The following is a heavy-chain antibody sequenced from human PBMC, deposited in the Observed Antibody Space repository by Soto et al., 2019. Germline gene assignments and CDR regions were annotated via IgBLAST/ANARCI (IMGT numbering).Heavy chain of an antibody. Sequence: SETLSLTCTVSGGSISSYYWSWIRQPPGKGLEWIGYIYYSGSTNYNPSPKSRVTISVDTSKNQFSLKLSSVTAADTAVYYRAREVRFASYYYYRMDVWGQGTTVTVSS. J-gene: IGHJ6*02. D-gene: IGHD3-3*01. V-gene: IGHV4-59*01. CDR2: IYYSGST. CDR1: GGSISSYY. CDR3: AREVRFASYYYYRMDV.